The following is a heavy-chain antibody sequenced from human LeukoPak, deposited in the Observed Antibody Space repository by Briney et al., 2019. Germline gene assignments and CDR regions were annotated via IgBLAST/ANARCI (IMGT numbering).Heavy chain of an antibody. CDR2: IYYSGST. D-gene: IGHD5-24*01. V-gene: IGHV4-61*01. CDR3: ARDGYNQGHDAFDI. CDR1: GGSISSSSYY. Sequence: SETLSLTCTVSGGSISSSSYYWGWIRQPPGKGLEWIGYIYYSGSTNYNPSLKSRVTISVDTSKNQFSLKLSSVTAADTAVYYCARDGYNQGHDAFDIWGQGTMVTVSS. J-gene: IGHJ3*02.